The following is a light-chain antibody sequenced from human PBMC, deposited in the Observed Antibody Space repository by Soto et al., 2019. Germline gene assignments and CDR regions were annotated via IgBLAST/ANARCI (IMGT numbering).Light chain of an antibody. Sequence: QSVLTQPPSASGTPGQRVTISCSGSSSNIGSNTVNWYQQLPGTAPKLLIYSNNQRPSGVPDRFSGSKSGTSASLAISGLQSEDEADYYCAAWDDSLMGVVFGGGTKL. CDR1: SSNIGSNT. J-gene: IGLJ2*01. CDR3: AAWDDSLMGVV. CDR2: SNN. V-gene: IGLV1-44*01.